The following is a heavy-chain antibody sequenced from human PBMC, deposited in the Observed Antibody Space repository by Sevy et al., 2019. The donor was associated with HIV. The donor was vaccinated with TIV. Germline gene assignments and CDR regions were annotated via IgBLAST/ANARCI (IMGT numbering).Heavy chain of an antibody. J-gene: IGHJ4*02. CDR3: ARRPYSSVFYYFDY. CDR1: GYSFTSYW. CDR2: IYPGDSDT. D-gene: IGHD6-25*01. Sequence: GESLKISCKGSGYSFTSYWIGWVRQMPGKGLEWMGIIYPGDSDTRYSPSFQGQVTISADNSISTAYLQWRSLKASDTAMYYCARRPYSSVFYYFDYWGQGTLVTVSS. V-gene: IGHV5-51*01.